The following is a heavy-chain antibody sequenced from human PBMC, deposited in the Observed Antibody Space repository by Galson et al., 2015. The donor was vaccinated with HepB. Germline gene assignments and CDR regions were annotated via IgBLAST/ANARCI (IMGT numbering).Heavy chain of an antibody. CDR3: ATRGWIVPEVWDYYGMDV. D-gene: IGHD2-2*01. V-gene: IGHV5-10-1*01. CDR1: GYSFTSYW. Sequence: QSGAEVKKPGESLRISCKGSGYSFTSYWISWVRQMPGKGLEWMGRIDPSDSYTNYSPSFQGHVTISADKSISTAYLQWSSLKASDTAMYYCATRGWIVPEVWDYYGMDVWGQGTTVTVSS. CDR2: IDPSDSYT. J-gene: IGHJ6*02.